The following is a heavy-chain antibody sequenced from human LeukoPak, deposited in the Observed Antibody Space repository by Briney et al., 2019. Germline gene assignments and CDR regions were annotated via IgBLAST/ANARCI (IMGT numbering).Heavy chain of an antibody. CDR2: IYTGGST. CDR3: ARVEVVVSLFGSYWFDP. D-gene: IGHD2-15*01. J-gene: IGHJ5*02. V-gene: IGHV3-53*01. Sequence: AGGSLRLSCAASGFTVSTNYMSWVRQAPGKGLGWVSVIYTGGSTYYADSVKGRFTISRDNSKNTLYLQMNSLRAEDTAVYYCARVEVVVSLFGSYWFDPWGQGTLVTVSS. CDR1: GFTVSTNY.